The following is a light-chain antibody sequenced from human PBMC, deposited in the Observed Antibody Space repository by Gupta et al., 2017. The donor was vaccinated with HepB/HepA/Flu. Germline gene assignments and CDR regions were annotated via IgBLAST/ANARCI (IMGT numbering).Light chain of an antibody. CDR3: MMGPSNAYVV. CDR2: YYSDSDK. V-gene: IGLV5-37*01. Sequence: QPVLPQPPSSSASPGESARLTCTLPSDINVGSYNIYWYQQKPGSPPRYLLNYYSDSDKGQGSGVPTRFSGSKDASANTVIVLISGLQEEEEADYYCMMGPSNAYVVFGGGTKLTVL. CDR1: SDINVGSYN. J-gene: IGLJ2*01.